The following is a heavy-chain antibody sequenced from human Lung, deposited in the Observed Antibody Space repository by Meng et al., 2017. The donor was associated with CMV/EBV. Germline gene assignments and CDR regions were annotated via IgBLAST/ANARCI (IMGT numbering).Heavy chain of an antibody. J-gene: IGHJ6*02. CDR2: ISHSGTT. V-gene: IGHV4-59*01. CDR3: ARDNYVRGDYYYGLDV. D-gene: IGHD3-16*01. Sequence: GSXRLXCTVSNGSINNYYWSWIRQPPGKGLEWIGYISHSGTTNYNPSLKSRVTLSVDTPNNQFSLRLTSVTATDTATYYCARDNYVRGDYYYGLDVWGQGTTVTVSS. CDR1: NGSINNYY.